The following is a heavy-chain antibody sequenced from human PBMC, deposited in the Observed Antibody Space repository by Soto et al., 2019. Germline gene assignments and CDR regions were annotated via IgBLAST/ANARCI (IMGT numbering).Heavy chain of an antibody. D-gene: IGHD1-26*01. CDR2: IYYSGST. CDR3: ARGVGATRQTFDY. J-gene: IGHJ4*02. Sequence: QVQLQESGPGLVKPSQTLSLTCTVSGGSISSGDYYWSWIRQPPGKGLEWIGYIYYSGSTYYNPSLKRRVTISVDTSKNQFSLKLSSVTAADTAVYYCARGVGATRQTFDYWGQGTLVTVSS. CDR1: GGSISSGDYY. V-gene: IGHV4-30-4*01.